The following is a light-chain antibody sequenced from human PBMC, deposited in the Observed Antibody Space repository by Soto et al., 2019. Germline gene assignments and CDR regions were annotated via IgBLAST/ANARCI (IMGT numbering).Light chain of an antibody. CDR2: EVS. Sequence: QSVLTQPASVSGSPGQSITISCTGTSSDVGGYNYVSWYQQHPGKAPKLMIYEVSKRPSGVPDRFSGSKSGNTASLTVSGLQAEDEADYYCSSYAGSSTYVFGTGTKVTVL. CDR3: SSYAGSSTYV. J-gene: IGLJ1*01. V-gene: IGLV2-8*01. CDR1: SSDVGGYNY.